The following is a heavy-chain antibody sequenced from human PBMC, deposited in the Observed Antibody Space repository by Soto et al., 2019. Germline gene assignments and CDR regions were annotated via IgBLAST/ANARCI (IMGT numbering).Heavy chain of an antibody. CDR3: ARDWQYQLPRSMRLDY. D-gene: IGHD2-2*01. CDR2: IIPIFGTA. CDR1: GGSFSSYA. V-gene: IGHV1-69*01. Sequence: QVQLVQSGAEVKKPGSSVKVSCKASGGSFSSYAISWVRQAPGLGLEWMGGIIPIFGTANYAQKFQGRVTITADEPTSTAYMELSSLRSEDTAVYYCARDWQYQLPRSMRLDYWGQGTLVTVSS. J-gene: IGHJ4*02.